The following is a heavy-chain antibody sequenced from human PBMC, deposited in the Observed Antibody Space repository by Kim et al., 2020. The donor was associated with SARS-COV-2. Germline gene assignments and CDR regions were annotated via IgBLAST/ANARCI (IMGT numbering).Heavy chain of an antibody. J-gene: IGHJ4*01. CDR3: ARSDWLDY. CDR1: GFTFSNYW. D-gene: IGHD2-21*02. Sequence: GGSLRLSCAASGFTFSNYWMHWVRQAPGKGLVWVSRINSDVSTTSYADPVKGRFTISRDNAKNTLYLQMNSLRVEDTAVYYCARSDWLDYWGQEPWSSS. CDR2: INSDVSTT. V-gene: IGHV3-74*01.